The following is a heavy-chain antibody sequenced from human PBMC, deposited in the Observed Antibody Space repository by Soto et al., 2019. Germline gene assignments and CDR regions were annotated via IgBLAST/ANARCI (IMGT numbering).Heavy chain of an antibody. D-gene: IGHD6-13*01. CDR2: IVVGSGNT. Sequence: SVKVSCKASGFTFTSSAVQWVRQARGQRLEWIGWIVVGSGNTNYAQKFQERVTITRDMSTSPAYMELSSLRSEDPPVYYFAAGEGIAVRRWGQETRVTVSS. CDR1: GFTFTSSA. J-gene: IGHJ4*02. V-gene: IGHV1-58*01. CDR3: AAGEGIAVRR.